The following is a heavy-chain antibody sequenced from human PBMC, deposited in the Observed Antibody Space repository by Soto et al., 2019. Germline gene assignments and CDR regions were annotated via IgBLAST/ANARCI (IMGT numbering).Heavy chain of an antibody. CDR2: IYYSGTT. Sequence: QLRESGPGLVKPSQTLSLTCTVSGTPINSADFYWTWIRQPPGKGLEWIGYIYYSGTTFHNPSLRSRISMSVDTSKNQFSLRLNSETAADTAVYYCARGYDFAGFSPYGLDVWGQGTTVTVSS. V-gene: IGHV4-30-4*01. D-gene: IGHD3-3*01. CDR3: ARGYDFAGFSPYGLDV. J-gene: IGHJ6*02. CDR1: GTPINSADFY.